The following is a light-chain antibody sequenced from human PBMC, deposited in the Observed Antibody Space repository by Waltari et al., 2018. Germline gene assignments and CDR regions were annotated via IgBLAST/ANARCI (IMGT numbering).Light chain of an antibody. CDR3: QHYESLPVT. CDR2: QAS. J-gene: IGKJ1*01. V-gene: IGKV3-20*01. CDR1: QSISKY. Sequence: EIVLTQSPGTLSLSPGERATLSCRASQSISKYLAWYQQKPGQALRLLIYQASSRAADIPDRFSGSGSWTDFSLSISRLEPEDFAVYYCQHYESLPVTFGQGTKVEIK.